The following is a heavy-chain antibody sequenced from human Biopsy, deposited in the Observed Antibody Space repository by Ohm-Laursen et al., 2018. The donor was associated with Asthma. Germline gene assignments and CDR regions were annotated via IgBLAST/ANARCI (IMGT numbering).Heavy chain of an antibody. D-gene: IGHD2-21*02. V-gene: IGHV4-39*07. CDR1: GGSISNSNYY. J-gene: IGHJ4*02. Sequence: SDTLSLTCIVSGGSISNSNYYWGWIRQSPGKGLEWIGSLHYSGSPYYTFYNPSLKSRVTISIDASKNQFSLKLTSVTAADTAVYYCARGVDRVTGLLDHFDSWGQGTLVTVSS. CDR2: LHYSGSPYYT. CDR3: ARGVDRVTGLLDHFDS.